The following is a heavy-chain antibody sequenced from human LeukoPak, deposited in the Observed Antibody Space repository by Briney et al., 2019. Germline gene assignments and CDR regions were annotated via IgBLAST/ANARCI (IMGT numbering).Heavy chain of an antibody. Sequence: GGSLRLSCAASGFTFSSYSMNWVRQAPGKGLEWVSSISSSSSYIYYADSVKGRFTISRDNAKNSLYLQMNSLRAEDTAVYYCARDSFDALGYLDYWGQGTLVTVSS. CDR1: GFTFSSYS. CDR3: ARDSFDALGYLDY. CDR2: ISSSSSYI. J-gene: IGHJ4*02. V-gene: IGHV3-21*01. D-gene: IGHD3-9*01.